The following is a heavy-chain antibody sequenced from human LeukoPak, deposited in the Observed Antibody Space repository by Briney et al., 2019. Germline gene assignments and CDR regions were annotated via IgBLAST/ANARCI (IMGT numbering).Heavy chain of an antibody. J-gene: IGHJ6*03. Sequence: SVRVSCKASGGTFSSYAISWVRQAPGQGLEWMGGIIPIFGTANYAQKFQGRVTITADESTSTAYMELSSLRAEDTAVYYCARAGSSGWHGTDYYYYYMDVWGKGTTVTISS. V-gene: IGHV1-69*13. CDR3: ARAGSSGWHGTDYYYYYMDV. CDR1: GGTFSSYA. CDR2: IIPIFGTA. D-gene: IGHD6-19*01.